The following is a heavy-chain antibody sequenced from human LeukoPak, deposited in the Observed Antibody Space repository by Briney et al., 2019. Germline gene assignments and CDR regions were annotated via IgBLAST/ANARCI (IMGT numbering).Heavy chain of an antibody. D-gene: IGHD3-22*01. CDR2: ISSSSSTI. CDR3: ARGDDSSGYYYYYYYMDV. V-gene: IGHV3-48*01. CDR1: GFTFSSYG. J-gene: IGHJ6*03. Sequence: GGSLRLSCAASGFTFSSYGMHWVRQAPGKGLEWVSYISSSSSTIYYADSVKGRFTISRDNAKNSLYLQMNSPRAEDTAVYYCARGDDSSGYYYYYYYMDVWGKGTTVTVSS.